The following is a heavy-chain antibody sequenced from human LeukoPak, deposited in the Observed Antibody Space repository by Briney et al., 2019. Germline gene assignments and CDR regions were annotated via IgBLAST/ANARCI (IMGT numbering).Heavy chain of an antibody. CDR3: ARESKSYDGSGFYHDY. J-gene: IGHJ4*02. D-gene: IGHD3-22*01. CDR1: GGSIRNYF. CDR2: IYTSGST. V-gene: IGHV4-4*07. Sequence: SETLSLTCSVSGGSIRNYFWSWIRQPAGKGLEWIGRIYTSGSTDYNPSLRSRVTMSVDTSRNQFSLKLTFMTAADTAVYYCARESKSYDGSGFYHDYWGQGTLVAVSS.